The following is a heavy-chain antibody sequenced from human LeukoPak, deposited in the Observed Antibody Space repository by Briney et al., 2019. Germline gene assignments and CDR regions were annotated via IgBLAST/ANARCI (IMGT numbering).Heavy chain of an antibody. J-gene: IGHJ4*02. V-gene: IGHV3-7*01. CDR2: INQGGSEK. Sequence: GGSLRLSCAASGFTFSTFWMSWVRQAPGKGLEWVANINQGGSEKYYVDSMKGRFTVSRDNAKNSLYLQMDSLRAEDTAVYYCARGGTFVSDYWGQRTLVTVSS. D-gene: IGHD1-1*01. CDR1: GFTFSTFW. CDR3: ARGGTFVSDY.